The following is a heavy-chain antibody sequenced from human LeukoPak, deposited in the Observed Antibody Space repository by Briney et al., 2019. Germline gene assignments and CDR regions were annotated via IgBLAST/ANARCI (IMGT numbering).Heavy chain of an antibody. CDR1: GYIFTGYY. CDR3: ARAGPTSTRLSPGGSFDY. J-gene: IGHJ4*02. V-gene: IGHV1-2*02. Sequence: ASVKVSCKASGYIFTGYYIHWVRQAPGQGLEWIGWINPDSGVSTYSQKFQGRVTTTRDTPISTAYLELRSLRSDDTAVYYCARAGPTSTRLSPGGSFDYWGQGALVTVSS. D-gene: IGHD3-16*01. CDR2: INPDSGVS.